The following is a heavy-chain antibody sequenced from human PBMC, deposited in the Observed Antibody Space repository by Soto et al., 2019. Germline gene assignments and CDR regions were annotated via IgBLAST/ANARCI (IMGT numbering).Heavy chain of an antibody. Sequence: QVQLVQSGAEVKKPGASVEVSCKASGYTFTTYYMHWVRQAPGQGLEWMGIINPSGGGTSYAQKFQGRVTMTRDTSTSTVYMELSSLRSEDTAVYYCARVLGTGDGFDIWGQGTMVTVSS. CDR3: ARVLGTGDGFDI. CDR1: GYTFTTYY. J-gene: IGHJ3*02. D-gene: IGHD3-16*01. CDR2: INPSGGGT. V-gene: IGHV1-46*01.